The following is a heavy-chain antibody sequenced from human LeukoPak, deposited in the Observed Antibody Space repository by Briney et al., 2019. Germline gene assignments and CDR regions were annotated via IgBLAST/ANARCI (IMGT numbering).Heavy chain of an antibody. V-gene: IGHV4-59*12. CDR3: ARVGHIVAAGTYDY. D-gene: IGHD6-13*01. CDR2: IFYSGSP. Sequence: SETLSLTCTVSGDSISRYYWSWIRQPPGKGLEWIGNIFYSGSPNYNPSLKSRFTTSCDTSKNQFSLKLSFVTAADTAVYYCARVGHIVAAGTYDYWGQGTLVTVSS. J-gene: IGHJ4*02. CDR1: GDSISRYY.